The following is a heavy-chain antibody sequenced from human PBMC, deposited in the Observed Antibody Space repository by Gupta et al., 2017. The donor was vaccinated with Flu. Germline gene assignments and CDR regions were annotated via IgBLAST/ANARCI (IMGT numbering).Heavy chain of an antibody. V-gene: IGHV1-69*01. CDR3: ARAGDCSSTSCYWGYYYYGMDV. CDR2: IIPIFGTA. D-gene: IGHD2-2*01. J-gene: IGHJ6*02. Sequence: WMGGIIPIFGTANYAQKFQGRVTITADESTSTAYMELSSLRSEDTAVYYCARAGDCSSTSCYWGYYYYGMDVWGQGTTVTVSS.